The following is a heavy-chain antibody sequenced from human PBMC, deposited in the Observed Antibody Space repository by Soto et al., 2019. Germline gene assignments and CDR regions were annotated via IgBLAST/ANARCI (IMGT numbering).Heavy chain of an antibody. Sequence: PGESLKISCAASGFTFSSYAMNWVRQAPGKGLEWVSVISGSGDSTYYADSVKGRFTISRDNSKNTLYLQMNSLRAEDTAVYYCARRSSGWYFDYWGQGTLVTVSS. V-gene: IGHV3-23*01. D-gene: IGHD6-19*01. CDR1: GFTFSSYA. CDR3: ARRSSGWYFDY. CDR2: ISGSGDST. J-gene: IGHJ4*02.